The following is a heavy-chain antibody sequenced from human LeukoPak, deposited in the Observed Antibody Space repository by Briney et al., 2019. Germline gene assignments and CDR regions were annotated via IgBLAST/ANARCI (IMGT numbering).Heavy chain of an antibody. CDR3: ARDGTPNYRSGWVYMDV. CDR2: IGQDGTDK. Sequence: GGSLRLSCAVSGFTFTNYWMTWVRQAPGKGLEWVANIGQDGTDKYYVDSVVGRFTISRDDAQNSLYLQMNSLRVEDTAVYYCARDGTPNYRSGWVYMDVWGKGTTVTISS. D-gene: IGHD6-25*01. V-gene: IGHV3-7*01. J-gene: IGHJ6*03. CDR1: GFTFTNYW.